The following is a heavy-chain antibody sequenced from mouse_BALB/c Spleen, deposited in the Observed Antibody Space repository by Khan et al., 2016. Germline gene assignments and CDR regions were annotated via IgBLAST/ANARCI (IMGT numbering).Heavy chain of an antibody. D-gene: IGHD2-1*01. CDR1: GFNIKDTY. V-gene: IGHV14-3*02. CDR2: IDPANGHT. J-gene: IGHJ4*01. CDR3: ARSNYCNYEEWYTMDY. Sequence: VQLQQSGAELVKPGASVKLSCTASGFNIKDTYMHWVKQRPEQGLEWLGRIDPANGHTKYDPKFQGKATITADTSSNTAYLQLSSLTSEDTAVYYCARSNYCNYEEWYTMDYWGQGTSVTVSS.